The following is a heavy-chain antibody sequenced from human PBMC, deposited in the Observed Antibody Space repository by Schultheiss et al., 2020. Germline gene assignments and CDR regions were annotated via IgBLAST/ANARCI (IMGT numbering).Heavy chain of an antibody. J-gene: IGHJ6*02. CDR1: GFTFSSYA. Sequence: GESLKISCAASGFTFSSYAMSWVRQAPGKGLEWVSAISGSGGNTYYADSVKGRFTISRDNSKNTLYLQMNSLRAEDTAVYYCAKDRGAAAPKYGMDVWGQGTTVTVS. V-gene: IGHV3-23*01. CDR3: AKDRGAAAPKYGMDV. D-gene: IGHD6-13*01. CDR2: ISGSGGNT.